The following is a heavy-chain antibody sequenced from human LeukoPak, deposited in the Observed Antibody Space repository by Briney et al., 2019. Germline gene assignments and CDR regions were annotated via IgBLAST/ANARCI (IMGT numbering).Heavy chain of an antibody. CDR1: GGTFSSYA. D-gene: IGHD6-13*01. CDR2: IIPIFGTA. Sequence: SVKVSCKASGGTFSSYAISWVRQAPGQGLEWMGGIIPIFGTANYAQKFQGRVTITADESTSTAYMELSSLRSEDTAVYYCASRYSSSWYFVSDWFDPWGQGTLVTVSS. V-gene: IGHV1-69*13. CDR3: ASRYSSSWYFVSDWFDP. J-gene: IGHJ5*02.